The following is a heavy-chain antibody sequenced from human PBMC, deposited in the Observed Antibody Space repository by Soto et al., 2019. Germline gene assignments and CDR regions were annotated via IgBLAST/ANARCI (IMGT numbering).Heavy chain of an antibody. CDR1: GGSFSGYY. D-gene: IGHD5-12*01. V-gene: IGHV4-34*12. CDR2: IIHSGSI. J-gene: IGHJ4*02. CDR3: ASGAWWLHRRPVDY. Sequence: QVQLQQWGAGLLKPSETLSLTCAVYGGSFSGYYWSWIRQPPGKGLEWIGEIIHSGSINYNPSLNRRVTIAVDTSKIQFSLKLSSVTAADTAVYYCASGAWWLHRRPVDYWGQGTMVTVSS.